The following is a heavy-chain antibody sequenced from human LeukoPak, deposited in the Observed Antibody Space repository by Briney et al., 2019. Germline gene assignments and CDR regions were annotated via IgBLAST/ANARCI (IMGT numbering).Heavy chain of an antibody. CDR3: ARCPRRAKCGGDCYSGAFDI. J-gene: IGHJ3*02. D-gene: IGHD2-21*01. V-gene: IGHV4-38-2*01. CDR1: GYSFSSGYY. CDR2: SYHSGST. Sequence: PSETLSLTCAVSGYSFSSGYYWGWIRQPPGKVLEWIGSSYHSGSTYYNPSLKSRVTISVDTSKNQFSLKLSSVTAADTAVDYCARCPRRAKCGGDCYSGAFDIWGHETMVTISS.